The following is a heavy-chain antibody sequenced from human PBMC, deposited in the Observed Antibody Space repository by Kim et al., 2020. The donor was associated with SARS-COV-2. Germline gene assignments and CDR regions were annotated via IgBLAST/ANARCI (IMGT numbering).Heavy chain of an antibody. V-gene: IGHV3-74*03. CDR2: INRDGSRA. D-gene: IGHD3-10*01. Sequence: GGSLRLSCAASGFTLSTYWMHWVRQAPGKGLMWVSHINRDGSRAAYADSVRGRFTVSRDNAKNTLYLQMDSLRAEDTAVYYCARDRGKQDDYWGQGTLDT. CDR1: GFTLSTYW. J-gene: IGHJ4*02. CDR3: ARDRGKQDDY.